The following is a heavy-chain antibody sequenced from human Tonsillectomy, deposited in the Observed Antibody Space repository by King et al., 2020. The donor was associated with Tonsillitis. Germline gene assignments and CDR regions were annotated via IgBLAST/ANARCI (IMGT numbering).Heavy chain of an antibody. CDR1: GFTFDDYA. CDR3: AKDNRITMIGRGAFDM. Sequence: VQLVESGGGLVQPGRSLRLSCAASGFTFDDYAMHWVRQAPGKGLEWVSGISWNSGSIDYTDSVKGRFTISRDNAKNSLYLQMSSLRAEDTALYYCAKDNRITMIGRGAFDMWGQGTMVTVSS. V-gene: IGHV3-9*01. CDR2: ISWNSGSI. D-gene: IGHD3-22*01. J-gene: IGHJ3*02.